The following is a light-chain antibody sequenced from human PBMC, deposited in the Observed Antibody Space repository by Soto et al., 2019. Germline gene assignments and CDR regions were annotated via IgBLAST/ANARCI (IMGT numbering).Light chain of an antibody. CDR2: SNN. V-gene: IGLV1-44*01. Sequence: QSVLTQPPSASGTPGQRVTISCSGSSSNIGSNTVNWYQQLPGTAPKLRMYSNNQRPSGVPDRFSGSKSGTSASLAISGLQSEDEADYYCAAWDDGLDGYVFGTGTKLTVL. CDR3: AAWDDGLDGYV. CDR1: SSNIGSNT. J-gene: IGLJ1*01.